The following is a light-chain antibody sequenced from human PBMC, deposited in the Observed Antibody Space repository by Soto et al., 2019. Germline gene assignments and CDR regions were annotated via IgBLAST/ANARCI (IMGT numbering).Light chain of an antibody. CDR2: DAS. V-gene: IGKV1-27*01. CDR3: QKYNSAPLT. CDR1: QNVKNY. J-gene: IGKJ4*01. Sequence: TPVTQSLSSLSASVVDRVAIPCQASQNVKNYLTWYQQKPGKAPKLLIYDASTLDRGVPSRFSGSGSGTDFTLTISNLQPEDVATYYCQKYNSAPLTFGGGTKVDIK.